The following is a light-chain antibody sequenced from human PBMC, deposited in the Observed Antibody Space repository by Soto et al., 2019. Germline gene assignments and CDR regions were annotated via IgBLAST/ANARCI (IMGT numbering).Light chain of an antibody. CDR3: QQYGSSGT. Sequence: EIKMTQFPATLSVSAGERATLSCRASQSVKSNLAWYQQNPGQAPRLLIYGASTRATGISARFSGSGSGTEFTLTISRLEPEDFAVYYCQQYGSSGTFGQGTKVDIK. CDR1: QSVKSN. CDR2: GAS. J-gene: IGKJ1*01. V-gene: IGKV3-15*01.